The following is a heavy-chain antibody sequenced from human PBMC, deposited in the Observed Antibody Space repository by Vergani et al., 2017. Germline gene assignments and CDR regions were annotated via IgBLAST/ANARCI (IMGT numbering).Heavy chain of an antibody. V-gene: IGHV5-51*01. D-gene: IGHD5-18*01. J-gene: IGHJ4*02. Sequence: EVQLVQSGAEVKKPGESLRISCTASGYTFTRHWIGWARQMPGKGLEWIGIIFPSDSDTRYSPSFQGQVTISVDKSITTAYLQWNSLRTSDTAMYYCAKRIGAYSYGLDSWGQGTLVTVSS. CDR3: AKRIGAYSYGLDS. CDR1: GYTFTRHW. CDR2: IFPSDSDT.